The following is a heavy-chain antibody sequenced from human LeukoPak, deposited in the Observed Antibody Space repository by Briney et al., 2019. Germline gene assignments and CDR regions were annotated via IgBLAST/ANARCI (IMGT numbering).Heavy chain of an antibody. CDR2: IRYDGSNK. J-gene: IGHJ4*02. V-gene: IGHV3-30*02. Sequence: GGSLRLSCAASGFTFSSYGMHWVRQAPGKGLEWVAFIRYDGSNKYYADSVKGRFTISRDNSKNTLYLQMDSLKTEDTAVYYCTTILGDCWGQGTLVTVSS. CDR1: GFTFSSYG. CDR3: TTILGDC. D-gene: IGHD5-24*01.